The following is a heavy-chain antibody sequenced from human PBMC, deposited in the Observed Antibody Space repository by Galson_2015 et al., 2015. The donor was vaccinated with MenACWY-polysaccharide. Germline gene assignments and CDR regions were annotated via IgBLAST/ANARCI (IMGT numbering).Heavy chain of an antibody. J-gene: IGHJ6*02. CDR2: IKKNGSEK. CDR3: ARGYYGMDV. Sequence: SLRLSCAVSGFTFKNYWMSWVRQAPGKGLEWVSNIKKNGSEKYCVDSVKGRFTISRDNARNSLYLQMNGLRAVDTAVYYCARGYYGMDVWGQGTLVTVS. CDR1: GFTFKNYW. V-gene: IGHV3-7*01.